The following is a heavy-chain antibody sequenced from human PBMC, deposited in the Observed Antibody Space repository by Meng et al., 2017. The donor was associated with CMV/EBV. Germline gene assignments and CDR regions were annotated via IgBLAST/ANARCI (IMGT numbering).Heavy chain of an antibody. D-gene: IGHD5-12*01. Sequence: GGSLRLSCAASGFTFSSHWMSWVRQAPGKGLEWVANIKQDGSEKYYVDSVKGRFTISRDNAKNSLYLQMNSLRAEDTAVYYCARGVKSGYSGYDLAVYYFDYWGQGTLVTVSS. J-gene: IGHJ4*02. CDR2: IKQDGSEK. V-gene: IGHV3-7*01. CDR1: GFTFSSHW. CDR3: ARGVKSGYSGYDLAVYYFDY.